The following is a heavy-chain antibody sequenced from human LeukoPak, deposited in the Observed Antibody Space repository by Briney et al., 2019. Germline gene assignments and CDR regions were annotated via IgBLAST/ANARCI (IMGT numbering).Heavy chain of an antibody. CDR3: ANAYYYDSSGYYYGY. CDR2: IIPIFGTA. V-gene: IGHV1-69*05. Sequence: GASVKVSYKASGGTFSSYAISWVRQAPGQGLEWMGRIIPIFGTANYAQKFQGRVTITTDESTSTAYMELSSLRAEDTAVYYCANAYYYDSSGYYYGYWGQGTLVTVSS. J-gene: IGHJ4*02. CDR1: GGTFSSYA. D-gene: IGHD3-22*01.